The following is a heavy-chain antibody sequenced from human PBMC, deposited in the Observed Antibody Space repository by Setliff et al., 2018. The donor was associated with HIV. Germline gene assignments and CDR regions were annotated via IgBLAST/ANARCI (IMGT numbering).Heavy chain of an antibody. Sequence: GGSLRLSCAASGFTVSCNYMSWVRQAPGKGLEWVSVIYGGGTTHYADSVKGRFTITIDNSMNTVYLQMNSLRAEDTAVYYCARELAASGLGYFDSWGRGILVTVSS. V-gene: IGHV3-53*01. D-gene: IGHD3-22*01. J-gene: IGHJ4*02. CDR3: ARELAASGLGYFDS. CDR1: GFTVSCNY. CDR2: IYGGGTT.